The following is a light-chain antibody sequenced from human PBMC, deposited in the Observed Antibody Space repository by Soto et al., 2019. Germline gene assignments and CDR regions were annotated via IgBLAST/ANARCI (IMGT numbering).Light chain of an antibody. CDR3: QTWGTGIRV. J-gene: IGLJ1*01. V-gene: IGLV4-69*01. CDR1: SGHSNYA. Sequence: QSVLTQSPSASASLGASVKLTCTLSSGHSNYAIAWHQQQPEKGPRYLMKVNSDGSHRKGDGIPDRFSGSSSGAQRYLTNSSLQSEDEADYYCQTWGTGIRVFGTGTKLTVL. CDR2: VNSDGSH.